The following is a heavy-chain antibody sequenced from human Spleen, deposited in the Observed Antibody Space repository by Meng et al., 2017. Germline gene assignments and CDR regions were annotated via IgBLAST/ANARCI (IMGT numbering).Heavy chain of an antibody. CDR1: GYAFTSYG. CDR3: ARKSFLVVHGGMDV. V-gene: IGHV1-3*01. J-gene: IGHJ6*02. CDR2: INAGNGNT. D-gene: IGHD3-22*01. Sequence: ASVKVSCKASGYAFTSYGVSWVRQAPGQGLEWMGWINAGNGNTKYSQKFQGRVTITRDTSASTAYMELSSLRYEDTAVYYCARKSFLVVHGGMDVWGQGTTVTVSS.